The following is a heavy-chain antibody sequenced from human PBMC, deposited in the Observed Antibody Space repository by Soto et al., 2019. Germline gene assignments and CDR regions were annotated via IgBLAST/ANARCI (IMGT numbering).Heavy chain of an antibody. Sequence: SVKVSCKASGYTFTDYTMHWVRQAPGQRLEWMGWINAVNGNTKYSQKFQGRVTITRDTSTSTAYMELSSLRSEDTAVYYCARDLGYCSSTSCYDYYYYYMDVWGKGTTVTVSS. CDR2: INAVNGNT. D-gene: IGHD2-2*01. V-gene: IGHV1-3*01. CDR3: ARDLGYCSSTSCYDYYYYYMDV. J-gene: IGHJ6*03. CDR1: GYTFTDYT.